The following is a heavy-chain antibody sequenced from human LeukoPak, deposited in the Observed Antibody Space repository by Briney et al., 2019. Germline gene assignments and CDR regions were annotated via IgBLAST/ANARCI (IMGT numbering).Heavy chain of an antibody. Sequence: GGSLRPSCAASGFTFSSYWMSWVRQAPGKGLEWVANIKQDGSEKYYVDSVKGRFTISRDNAKNSLYLQMNSLRAEDTAVYYCARDRYSYGLNWFDPWGQGTLVTVSS. J-gene: IGHJ5*02. CDR3: ARDRYSYGLNWFDP. D-gene: IGHD5-18*01. CDR1: GFTFSSYW. CDR2: IKQDGSEK. V-gene: IGHV3-7*01.